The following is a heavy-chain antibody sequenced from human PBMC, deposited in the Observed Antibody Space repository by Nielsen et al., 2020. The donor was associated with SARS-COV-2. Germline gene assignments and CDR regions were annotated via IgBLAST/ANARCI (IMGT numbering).Heavy chain of an antibody. V-gene: IGHV1-24*01. CDR3: ATDSASFGVVIIYAFYI. CDR2: FDPENGER. Sequence: ASVKVSCKASGYTFKTSYMHWVRQAPGKGLEWMGGFDPENGERVYAQKFQGRVTMTEDTSTDTAYMELSSLTSEDTAVYYCATDSASFGVVIIYAFYIGGHGTLVTVSS. CDR1: GYTFKTSY. D-gene: IGHD3-3*01. J-gene: IGHJ3*02.